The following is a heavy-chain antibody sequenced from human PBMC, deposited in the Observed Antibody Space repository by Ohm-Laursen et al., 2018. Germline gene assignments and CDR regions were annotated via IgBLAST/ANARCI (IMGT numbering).Heavy chain of an antibody. V-gene: IGHV4-59*01. D-gene: IGHD3-3*01. CDR1: SVSISSYY. CDR3: FLRFLEYGMDV. Sequence: TLSLTCTVSSVSISSYYWTWIRQPPGKGLEWIGYIYYSGSTNYSPSLRSRVTISLDTSKNQFSLKLSSVTAEDTAVYYCFLRFLEYGMDVWGQGTTVTVSS. J-gene: IGHJ6*02. CDR2: IYYSGST.